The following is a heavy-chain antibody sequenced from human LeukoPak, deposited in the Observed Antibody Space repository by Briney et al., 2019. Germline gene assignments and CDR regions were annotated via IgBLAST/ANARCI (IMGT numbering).Heavy chain of an antibody. V-gene: IGHV4-34*01. J-gene: IGHJ4*02. CDR1: GGSFSGYY. CDR2: INHSGST. D-gene: IGHD5-12*01. Sequence: SETLSLTCAVYGGSFSGYYWSWIRQPPGKGLEWIGEINHSGSTNYNPSLKSRVTISVDTSKNQFSLKLSSVTAADTAVYYCARERVATTSYFDYWGQGTLVTVSS. CDR3: ARERVATTSYFDY.